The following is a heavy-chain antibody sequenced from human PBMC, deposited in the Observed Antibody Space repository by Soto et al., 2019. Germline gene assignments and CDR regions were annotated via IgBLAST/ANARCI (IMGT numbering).Heavy chain of an antibody. CDR1: GYTFTSYG. CDR2: ISAYNGNT. Sequence: ASVKVSCKASGYTFTSYGISWVRQAPGQRLERMGWISAYNGNTNYAQKLQGRVTMTTDTSTSTAYMELRSLRSDDTAVYYCARVGSHSSGWYVDYYYYGMDVWGQGTTVTVSS. CDR3: ARVGSHSSGWYVDYYYYGMDV. D-gene: IGHD6-19*01. J-gene: IGHJ6*02. V-gene: IGHV1-18*01.